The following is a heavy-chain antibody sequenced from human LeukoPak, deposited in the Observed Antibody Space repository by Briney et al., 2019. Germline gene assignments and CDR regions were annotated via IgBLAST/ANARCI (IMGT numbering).Heavy chain of an antibody. J-gene: IGHJ4*02. D-gene: IGHD5-12*01. CDR1: GFTFSSYW. CDR3: ARARIAVATTNKYYFDY. V-gene: IGHV3-7*03. CDR2: IKQDGSEK. Sequence: GGSLRLSCAASGFTFSSYWVGWVRQAPGKGLEWVANIKQDGSEKYYVDSVKGRFTISRDNAKNSLYLQMDSLRADDTALYYCARARIAVATTNKYYFDYWGQGTLVTVSS.